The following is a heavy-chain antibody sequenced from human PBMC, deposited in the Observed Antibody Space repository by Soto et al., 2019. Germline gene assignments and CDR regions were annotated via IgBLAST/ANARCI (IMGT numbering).Heavy chain of an antibody. D-gene: IGHD3-22*01. CDR3: ARIGSGYYRTESAFDI. Sequence: QVQLQESGPGLVKPSQTLSLTCTVSGGSISSGGYYWSWIRQHPRKGLEWIGYIYYSGSTYYNPSLKSRVTISVDTSKNQCSLKLSSVTAADTAVYYCARIGSGYYRTESAFDIWGQGTMVTVSS. CDR1: GGSISSGGYY. V-gene: IGHV4-31*03. J-gene: IGHJ3*02. CDR2: IYYSGST.